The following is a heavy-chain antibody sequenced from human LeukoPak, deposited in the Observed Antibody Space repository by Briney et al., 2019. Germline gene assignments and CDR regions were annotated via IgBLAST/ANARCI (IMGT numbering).Heavy chain of an antibody. J-gene: IGHJ6*02. Sequence: ASVKVSCKASGYTFTGYYMHWVRQAPGQGLEWMGWINPNSGGTNYAQKFQGRVTMTRDMSISTAYMELSRLRSDDTAVYYCARDGEDGYNAYYYYGMDVWGQGTTVTVSS. CDR3: ARDGEDGYNAYYYYGMDV. D-gene: IGHD5-24*01. V-gene: IGHV1-2*02. CDR1: GYTFTGYY. CDR2: INPNSGGT.